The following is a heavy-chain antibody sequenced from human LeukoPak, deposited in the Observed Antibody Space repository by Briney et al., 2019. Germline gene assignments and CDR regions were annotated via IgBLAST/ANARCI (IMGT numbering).Heavy chain of an antibody. CDR1: GGSISSGSYY. CDR2: IYTSGST. D-gene: IGHD3-22*01. CDR3: AREQSLHYYDSSGYGD. J-gene: IGHJ4*02. V-gene: IGHV4-61*02. Sequence: SETLSLTCTVSGGSISSGSYYWSWIRQPAGKGLEWIGRIYTSGSTNYNPSLKSRVTISVDTSKNQFSLKLSSVTAADTAVYYCAREQSLHYYDSSGYGDWGQGTLVTVSS.